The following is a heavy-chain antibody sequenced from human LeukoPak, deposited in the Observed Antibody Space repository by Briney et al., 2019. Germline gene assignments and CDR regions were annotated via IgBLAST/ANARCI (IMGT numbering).Heavy chain of an antibody. CDR1: GGTFSSYA. Sequence: ASVKVSCKAPGGTFSSYAISWVRQAPGQGLEWMGGIIPIFGTANYAQKFQGRVTITADESTSTAYMELSSLRSEDTAVYYCAGPPGATSFDYWGQGTLVTVSS. J-gene: IGHJ4*02. CDR2: IIPIFGTA. D-gene: IGHD1-26*01. CDR3: AGPPGATSFDY. V-gene: IGHV1-69*13.